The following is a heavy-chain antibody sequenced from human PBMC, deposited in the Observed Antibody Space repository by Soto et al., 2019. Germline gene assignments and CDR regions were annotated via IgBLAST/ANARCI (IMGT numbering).Heavy chain of an antibody. Sequence: QVQLQESGPRLVSPSQTLSLTCTVSGGSISSAAYCWSWIRQSPDKGLEWIGHIYDGGTTYSSPSLKRRVTISADTSENQFSLKLNSVSAADTAVYYCARGPSGDKVDYWGQGIQVTVSS. V-gene: IGHV4-30-4*01. CDR2: IYDGGTT. J-gene: IGHJ4*02. CDR3: ARGPSGDKVDY. D-gene: IGHD7-27*01. CDR1: GGSISSAAYC.